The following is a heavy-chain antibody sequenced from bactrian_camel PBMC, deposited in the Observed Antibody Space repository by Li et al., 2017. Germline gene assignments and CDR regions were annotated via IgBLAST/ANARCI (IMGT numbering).Heavy chain of an antibody. CDR3: AAEWARYNADCLSRRGPDEYKY. J-gene: IGHJ4*01. Sequence: VQLVESGGGLVQPGGSLRLSCVASGFTFTSYYMTWLRQAPGKGLEWVSTVVSDGSHAYYASSVRGRFTMNRDNAKNTVYLQMNSLKPEDTAMYCCAAEWARYNADCLSRRGPDEYKYWGQGTQVTVS. CDR1: GFTFTSYY. V-gene: IGHV3-2*01. CDR2: VVSDGSHA. D-gene: IGHD2*01.